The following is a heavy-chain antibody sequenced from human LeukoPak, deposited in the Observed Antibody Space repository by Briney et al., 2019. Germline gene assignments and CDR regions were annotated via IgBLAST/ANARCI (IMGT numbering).Heavy chain of an antibody. CDR3: ARELGDGSGSSDY. Sequence: GGSLRLSCAASGFTFSDYYMSWIRQAPGKGLEWGSYISSSSSYTNYADSVKGRFTISRDNAKKSLYLQMNSLRAEDTAVYYCARELGDGSGSSDYWGQGTLVTVSS. CDR1: GFTFSDYY. D-gene: IGHD3-10*01. J-gene: IGHJ4*02. CDR2: ISSSSSYT. V-gene: IGHV3-11*05.